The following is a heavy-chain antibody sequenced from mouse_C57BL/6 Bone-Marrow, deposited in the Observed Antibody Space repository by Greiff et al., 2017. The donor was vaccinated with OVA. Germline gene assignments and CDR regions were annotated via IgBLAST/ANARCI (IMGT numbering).Heavy chain of an antibody. D-gene: IGHD1-1*01. CDR2: IYPGGGYT. V-gene: IGHV1-63*01. Sequence: VQLQESGAELVRPGTSVKMSCKASGYTFTNCWIGWAKQRPGHGLEWIGDIYPGGGYTNYNEKFKGKATLTADKSSSTAYMQFSSLTSEDSAIYYCARFYWNYAMDYWGQGTSVTVSS. CDR1: GYTFTNCW. CDR3: ARFYWNYAMDY. J-gene: IGHJ4*01.